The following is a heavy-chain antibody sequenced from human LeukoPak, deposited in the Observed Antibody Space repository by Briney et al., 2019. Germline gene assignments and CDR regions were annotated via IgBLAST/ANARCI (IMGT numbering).Heavy chain of an antibody. CDR1: GYKFNVYD. J-gene: IGHJ3*01. CDR3: ARADGTNSGTNAFDV. Sequence: ASVKVSCKTSGYKFNVYDILWVRQAPGHGLDYVGWISTYTGRANYAQKFQGRVCIITDTSTTTAYLELTNLTSSDTGLYYCARADGTNSGTNAFDVWGLGTMVTVAS. CDR2: ISTYTGRA. D-gene: IGHD4-23*01. V-gene: IGHV1-18*01.